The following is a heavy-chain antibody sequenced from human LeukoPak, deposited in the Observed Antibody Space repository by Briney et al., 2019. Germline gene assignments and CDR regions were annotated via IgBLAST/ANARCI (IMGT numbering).Heavy chain of an antibody. D-gene: IGHD2-21*01. J-gene: IGHJ4*02. CDR2: ISDDGSKT. V-gene: IGHV3-30*10. CDR3: ARDGHRAILPAFVY. CDR1: RFTFSSYH. Sequence: GGSLRLSCAASRFTFSSYHVHWVRQAPGKGLEWLAVISDDGSKTYHTDSVRGRFTISRDNSENTLFLQMNSLRAEDTAVYVCARDGHRAILPAFVYWAQGTLATVSS.